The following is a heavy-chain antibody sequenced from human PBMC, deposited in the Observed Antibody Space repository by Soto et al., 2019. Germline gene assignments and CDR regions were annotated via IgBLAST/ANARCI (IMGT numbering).Heavy chain of an antibody. D-gene: IGHD3-22*01. Sequence: EVQLVESGGGLVQPGRSLRLSCAASGFTFDDYDMHWVRQAPGKGLEWVSGISWNSGSIGYADSVKGRFTISRDNAKNSLYLQMNSLRAEDTDLYYCAKEYYYDSSSYAFDIWGQGTMVTVSS. V-gene: IGHV3-9*01. CDR2: ISWNSGSI. CDR1: GFTFDDYD. J-gene: IGHJ3*02. CDR3: AKEYYYDSSSYAFDI.